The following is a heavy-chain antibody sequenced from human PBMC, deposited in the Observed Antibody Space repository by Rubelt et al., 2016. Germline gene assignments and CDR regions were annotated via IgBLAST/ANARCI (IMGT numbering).Heavy chain of an antibody. J-gene: IGHJ4*01. CDR2: ISSSSNTI. V-gene: IGHV3-48*01. D-gene: IGHD1-26*01. Sequence: GQLVESGGGLVQPGGSLRLSCAASGFTFSSNSMNWVRQAPGKGLEWVSYISSSSNTIYYADSVKGRFTISRDNAKDSLYLQMNSLRAKDTAVYYCAQDRYVSSGRDDYWGHGTLVTVSS. CDR1: GFTFSSNS. CDR3: AQDRYVSSGRDDY.